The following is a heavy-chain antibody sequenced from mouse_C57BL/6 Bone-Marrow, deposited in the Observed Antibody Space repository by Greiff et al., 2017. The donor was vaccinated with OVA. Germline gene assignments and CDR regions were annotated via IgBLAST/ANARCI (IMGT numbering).Heavy chain of an antibody. V-gene: IGHV7-3*01. CDR1: GFTFTDYY. D-gene: IGHD1-3*01. Sequence: EVKLMESGGGLVQPGGSLSLSCAASGFTFTDYYMSWVRQPPGKALEWLGFIRNKANGYTTEYSASVKGLFTISRDNSQSILYLHMNALRAVDTATYYCARISNEYIYYFDYWGQGTTLTVSS. J-gene: IGHJ2*01. CDR3: ARISNEYIYYFDY. CDR2: IRNKANGYTT.